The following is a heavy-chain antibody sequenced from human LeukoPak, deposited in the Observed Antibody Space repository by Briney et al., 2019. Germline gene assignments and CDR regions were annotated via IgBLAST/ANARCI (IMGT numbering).Heavy chain of an antibody. V-gene: IGHV4-61*01. CDR3: GRGRGYFGY. CDR2: ILDSGST. CDR1: GGSVSSGSYY. Sequence: SETLSLTCTVSGGSVSSGSYYWSWIRQPPEKGLEWIGYILDSGSTNYNPSLKSRVTISVDTSKNQISLKLSSVTAADTAVYYCGRGRGYFGYWGQGTLVTVSS. J-gene: IGHJ4*02.